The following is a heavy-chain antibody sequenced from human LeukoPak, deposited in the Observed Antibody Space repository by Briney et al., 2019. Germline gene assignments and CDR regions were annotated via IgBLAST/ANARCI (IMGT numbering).Heavy chain of an antibody. CDR1: GFTVSSNY. J-gene: IGHJ3*02. D-gene: IGHD6-13*01. CDR3: ARDLNSYSSPSIDI. CDR2: IYSGGST. V-gene: IGHV3-66*01. Sequence: GGSLRLSCAASGFTVSSNYMSWVRQAPGKGLEWVSVIYSGGSTYYADSVKGRFTISRDNSKNTLYLQMNSLRAEDTAVYYCARDLNSYSSPSIDIWGQGTMVTVSS.